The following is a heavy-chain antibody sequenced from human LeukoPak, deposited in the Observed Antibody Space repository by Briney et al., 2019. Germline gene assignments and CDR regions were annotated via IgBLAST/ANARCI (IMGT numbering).Heavy chain of an antibody. V-gene: IGHV3-30*03. CDR3: ARDMKLQLPASSGSFNGMDV. CDR2: ISYDGNNK. Sequence: GRSLRLSCAASGFTFSNYGMHWVRQAPGKGLEWVAVISYDGNNKYYVDSVKGRFTISRDNAKNSMYLQMNSLRAEDTAVYYCARDMKLQLPASSGSFNGMDVWGQGTTVTVSS. CDR1: GFTFSNYG. D-gene: IGHD1-7*01. J-gene: IGHJ6*02.